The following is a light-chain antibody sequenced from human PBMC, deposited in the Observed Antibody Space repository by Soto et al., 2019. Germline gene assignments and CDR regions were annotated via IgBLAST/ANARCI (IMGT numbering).Light chain of an antibody. CDR2: EVR. J-gene: IGLJ1*01. CDR1: SNDVGSYNR. V-gene: IGLV2-18*02. CDR3: NSYTGSSTYV. Sequence: QSALTQPPSVSGSPGHSVAISCTGTSNDVGSYNRVSWYQQTPGAAPKRMIYEVRNRPSGVTDRFSGSKSGNTASLTISGLQAEDEADYYCNSYTGSSTYVFGTGTKVTVL.